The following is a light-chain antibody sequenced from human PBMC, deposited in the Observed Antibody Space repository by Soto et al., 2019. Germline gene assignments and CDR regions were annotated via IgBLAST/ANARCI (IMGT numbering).Light chain of an antibody. CDR1: QSVLYSSNNKNY. J-gene: IGKJ3*01. V-gene: IGKV4-1*01. CDR2: WAS. Sequence: DIVMTQSPDSLAVSLGERATINCKSSQSVLYSSNNKNYLAWYQQKPGQPPKLLIYWASTRESGVPDRFSGSGSGTDFTLTISSLQAEDVAVYYCQQYYSTPPPTFGPGTKVDIE. CDR3: QQYYSTPPPT.